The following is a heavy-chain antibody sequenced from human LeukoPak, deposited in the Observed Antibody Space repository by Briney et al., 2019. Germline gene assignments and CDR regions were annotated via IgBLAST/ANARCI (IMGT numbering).Heavy chain of an antibody. CDR2: VIGIFGTG. J-gene: IGHJ4*02. V-gene: IGHV1-69*05. Sequence: SVKVSCKASGGTFISYAISWVRQAPGQGLEWMGGVIGIFGTGKYAQKFQGRVRITTDESTSTAHMELSSLMSEDTAVYYCARRADWGSFDFWGQGTLVIVSS. CDR1: GGTFISYA. CDR3: ARRADWGSFDF. D-gene: IGHD7-27*01.